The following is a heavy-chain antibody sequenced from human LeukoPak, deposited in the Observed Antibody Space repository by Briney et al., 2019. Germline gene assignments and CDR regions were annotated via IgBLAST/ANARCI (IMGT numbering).Heavy chain of an antibody. Sequence: ASVKVSCKASGYTFTGYYMHWVRQAPGQGPEWMGWINPNSGGTNYAQKFQGRVTMTRDTSISTAYMELSRLRSDDTAVYYCARGRIQLWLSSSYWGQGTLVTVSS. CDR2: INPNSGGT. CDR3: ARGRIQLWLSSSY. D-gene: IGHD5-18*01. V-gene: IGHV1-2*02. CDR1: GYTFTGYY. J-gene: IGHJ4*02.